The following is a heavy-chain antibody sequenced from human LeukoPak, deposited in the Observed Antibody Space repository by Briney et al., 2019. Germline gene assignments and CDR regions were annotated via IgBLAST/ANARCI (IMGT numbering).Heavy chain of an antibody. CDR1: GGSITSGSYY. CDR3: ARGAISVPGTYFDY. CDR2: IYTSGIT. V-gene: IGHV4-61*02. J-gene: IGHJ4*02. D-gene: IGHD3-3*01. Sequence: PSQTLSLTCTVSGGSITSGSYYWSWIRQPAGKGLEWIGRIYTSGITNYNPSLKSRVTISVDKSKNQFSLKLSSVTAADTAVYYCARGAISVPGTYFDYWGQGTLVTVSS.